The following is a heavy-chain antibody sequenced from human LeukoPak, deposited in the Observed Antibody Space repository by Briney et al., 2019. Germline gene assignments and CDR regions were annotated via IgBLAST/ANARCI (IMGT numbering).Heavy chain of an antibody. J-gene: IGHJ4*02. D-gene: IGHD2-2*01. V-gene: IGHV4-39*01. CDR3: ARQRRYCSSTRCYAFDY. Sequence: SSETLSLTCTVSGGSISSSSYYWGWIRQPPGKGLEWIGSIYYSGSTYYNPSLKSRVTISVDTSKNQFSLKLSSVTAADTAVYYCARQRRYCSSTRCYAFDYWGQGTLVTVSS. CDR1: GGSISSSSYY. CDR2: IYYSGST.